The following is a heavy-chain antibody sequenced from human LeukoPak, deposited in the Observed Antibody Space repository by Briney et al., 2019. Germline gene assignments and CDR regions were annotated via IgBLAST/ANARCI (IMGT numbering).Heavy chain of an antibody. CDR2: LYYGENS. V-gene: IGHV4-39*01. D-gene: IGHD6-19*01. J-gene: IGHJ4*02. Sequence: SETLSLTCTVSGGSISIISSSTYYWGWIRQAPGKGLEWIGSLYYGENSHYNPSLKSRATLSVDTSNNQFSLKLSSVTAADTAVYYCARLKLSVAVGLDWGQGTLVTVSS. CDR3: ARLKLSVAVGLD. CDR1: GGSISIISSSTYY.